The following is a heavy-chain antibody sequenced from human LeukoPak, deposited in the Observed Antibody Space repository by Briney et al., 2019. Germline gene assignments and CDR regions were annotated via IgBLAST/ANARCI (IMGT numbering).Heavy chain of an antibody. D-gene: IGHD1-1*01. CDR3: ARGTRHDGVDY. CDR2: INHSGST. J-gene: IGHJ4*02. Sequence: SETLSLTCAVYGGCFSGYYWSWIRQPPGKGLEWIGEINHSGSTNYNPSLKSRVTISVDTSKNQFSLKLSSVTAADTAVYYCARGTRHDGVDYWGQGTLVTVSS. V-gene: IGHV4-34*01. CDR1: GGCFSGYY.